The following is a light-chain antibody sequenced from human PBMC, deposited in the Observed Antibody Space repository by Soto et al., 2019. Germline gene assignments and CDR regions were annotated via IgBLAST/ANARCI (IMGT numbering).Light chain of an antibody. CDR1: QSLLHSNGYYY. CDR3: MQPLQSWT. Sequence: DIVMTQSPLSLPVTPGEPASISCRSSQSLLHSNGYYYLDWYLQKPGQSPXXLIYLGSNRASGVPDRFSGSGSGTDFTLKISRVEAEDVGVYYCMQPLQSWTFGQGTKVDIK. CDR2: LGS. J-gene: IGKJ1*01. V-gene: IGKV2-28*01.